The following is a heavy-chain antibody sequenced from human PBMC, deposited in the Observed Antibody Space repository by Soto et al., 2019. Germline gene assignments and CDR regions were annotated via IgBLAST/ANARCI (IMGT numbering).Heavy chain of an antibody. Sequence: QVQLVQSGAEVKKPGSSVKVSCKASGGTFSSYAISWVRQAPGQGLEWMGGIIPIFGTANYAQKFQGRVTSTADEATTTAYMELSSLRSEDTAVYYCARVRVRPLGHFDYWGQGTLVTVSS. CDR3: ARVRVRPLGHFDY. CDR1: GGTFSSYA. CDR2: IIPIFGTA. V-gene: IGHV1-69*12. J-gene: IGHJ4*02.